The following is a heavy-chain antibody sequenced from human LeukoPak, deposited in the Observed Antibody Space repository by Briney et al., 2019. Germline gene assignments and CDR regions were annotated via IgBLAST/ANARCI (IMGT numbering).Heavy chain of an antibody. D-gene: IGHD3-10*01. CDR1: GFTFSSYE. CDR2: ISSSGTTR. V-gene: IGHV3-48*03. CDR3: ARDMGSDY. Sequence: GGSLRLSCAASGFTFSSYEMNWVRQAPGKGLEWVSYISSSGTTRYYAESVKGRFTISRDNAKNSLCLQMNSLRAEDTAVYYCARDMGSDYWGQGTLVTVSS. J-gene: IGHJ4*02.